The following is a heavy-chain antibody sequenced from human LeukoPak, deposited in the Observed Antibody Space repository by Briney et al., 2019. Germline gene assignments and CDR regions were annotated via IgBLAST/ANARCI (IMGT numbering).Heavy chain of an antibody. J-gene: IGHJ3*02. Sequence: PSQTLSLTCTVSGGSISSGGYYWSWLRQHPGKGLEWIGYIYYSGSTYYNPSLKSRVTISVNTSKNQFSLKLSSVTAADTAVYYCARGCYDSSGYWSFDIWGQGTMVTVSS. CDR3: ARGCYDSSGYWSFDI. CDR2: IYYSGST. D-gene: IGHD3-22*01. CDR1: GGSISSGGYY. V-gene: IGHV4-31*03.